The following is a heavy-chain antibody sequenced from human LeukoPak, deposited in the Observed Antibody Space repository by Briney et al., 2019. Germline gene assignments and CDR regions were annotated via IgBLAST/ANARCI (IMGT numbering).Heavy chain of an antibody. J-gene: IGHJ5*02. V-gene: IGHV3-30*18. CDR2: ISYDGSHK. Sequence: PGGSLRLSCAASGITFRSYGMHWVCQAPGKGLEWVAVISYDGSHKYYADSVKGRFSISRDNSKNTLYLQMNSLRADDTAVYYCAKGARGDTVTSIVGLNWFDPWGQGTLVTVSS. CDR3: AKGARGDTVTSIVGLNWFDP. D-gene: IGHD4-17*01. CDR1: GITFRSYG.